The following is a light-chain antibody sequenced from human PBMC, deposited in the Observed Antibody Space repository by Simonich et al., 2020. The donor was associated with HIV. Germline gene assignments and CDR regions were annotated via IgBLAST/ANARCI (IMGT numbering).Light chain of an antibody. Sequence: EIVMTQSPATLYVSPGERATISCSASQSVSSNLAWYQQKPGQAHRLLIYGAATRATRIPARFSGSGSGTEFTLTISSMQSEDFAVYYCQQYNNWYTFGQGTKLEIK. CDR1: QSVSSN. CDR2: GAA. CDR3: QQYNNWYT. V-gene: IGKV3-15*01. J-gene: IGKJ2*01.